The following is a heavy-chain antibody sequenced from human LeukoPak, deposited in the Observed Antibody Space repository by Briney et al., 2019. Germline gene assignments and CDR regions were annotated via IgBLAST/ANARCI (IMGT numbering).Heavy chain of an antibody. CDR2: IYYSGST. J-gene: IGHJ4*02. CDR1: GGSISSCY. V-gene: IGHV4-59*01. CDR3: ARDHLSTAGYFDY. D-gene: IGHD6-19*01. Sequence: PSETLSLTCTLSGGSISSCYWSWVRQPPGKGLEWIGYIYYSGSTNYNPSLKSRVTISVDTSKNQFSLNLSSVTAADTAVYYCARDHLSTAGYFDYWGQGTLVTVSS.